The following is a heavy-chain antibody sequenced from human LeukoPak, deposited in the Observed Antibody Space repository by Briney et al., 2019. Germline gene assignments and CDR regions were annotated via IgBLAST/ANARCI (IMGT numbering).Heavy chain of an antibody. CDR2: VYYSGST. CDR3: ARGRLARAPYFDY. J-gene: IGHJ4*02. Sequence: SETLSLTCTVSGGSFSSYYWSWIRLPPGKGPEWIGYVYYSGSTNYNPSLKSRVTISVDTSKNQFSLKLSSVTAADTAVYYCARGRLARAPYFDYWGQGTLVIVSS. V-gene: IGHV4-59*01. CDR1: GGSFSSYY. D-gene: IGHD3-10*01.